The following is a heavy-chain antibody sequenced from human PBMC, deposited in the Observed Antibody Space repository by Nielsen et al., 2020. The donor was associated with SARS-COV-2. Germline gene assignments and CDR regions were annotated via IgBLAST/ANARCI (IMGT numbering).Heavy chain of an antibody. D-gene: IGHD2-15*01. CDR2: IDPSDSYA. CDR3: ARLGYCSGGNCHSGSWFDP. CDR1: GYSFTKYW. Sequence: GESLKISCQASGYSFTKYWNTWVRQMPGKGLEWIGRIDPSDSYANYGPSFQGHVTISADKSISTAYLQWSSLKASDTAMYFCARLGYCSGGNCHSGSWFDPWGQGTLVTVSS. J-gene: IGHJ5*02. V-gene: IGHV5-10-1*01.